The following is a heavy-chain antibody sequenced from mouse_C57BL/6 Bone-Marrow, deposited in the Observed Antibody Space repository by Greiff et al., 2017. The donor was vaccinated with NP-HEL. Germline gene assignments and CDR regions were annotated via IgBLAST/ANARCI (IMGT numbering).Heavy chain of an antibody. V-gene: IGHV1-7*01. CDR1: GYTFTSYW. CDR3: ARSGPIYYYGSSYYFDY. CDR2: INPSSGYT. J-gene: IGHJ2*01. D-gene: IGHD1-1*01. Sequence: VQLQQSGAELAKPGASVKLSCKASGYTFTSYWMHWEKQRPGQGLEWIGYINPSSGYTKYNQKFKDKATLTADKSSSTAYMQLSSLTYEDSAVYYCARSGPIYYYGSSYYFDYWGQGTTLTVSS.